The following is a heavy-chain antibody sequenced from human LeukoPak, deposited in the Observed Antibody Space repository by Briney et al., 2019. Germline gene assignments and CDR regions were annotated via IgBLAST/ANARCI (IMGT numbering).Heavy chain of an antibody. Sequence: GASVKVSCKVSGYTLTELSMHWVRQAPGKGLEWMGGFDPEDGETIYAQKFQGRVTMTEDTSTDTAYMELSSLRSEDTAVYYCATFDGYPHYFDYWGQGTLVTVSS. CDR2: FDPEDGET. V-gene: IGHV1-24*01. J-gene: IGHJ4*02. D-gene: IGHD5-24*01. CDR1: GYTLTELS. CDR3: ATFDGYPHYFDY.